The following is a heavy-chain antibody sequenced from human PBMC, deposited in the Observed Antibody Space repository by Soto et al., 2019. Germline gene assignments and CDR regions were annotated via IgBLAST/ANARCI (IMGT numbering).Heavy chain of an antibody. D-gene: IGHD3-10*02. J-gene: IGHJ5*02. CDR1: GGSISSYY. V-gene: IGHV4-59*01. CDR2: IYYSGST. Sequence: QVQLQESGPGLVKPSETLSLTCTVSGGSISSYYWSWIRQPPGKGLEWIGYIYYSGSTNYNPSLKSRVTISVDTSKNQFSLKLSSVTAADTAVYYCARDHLFGTWGRFDPWGQGTLVTVSS. CDR3: ARDHLFGTWGRFDP.